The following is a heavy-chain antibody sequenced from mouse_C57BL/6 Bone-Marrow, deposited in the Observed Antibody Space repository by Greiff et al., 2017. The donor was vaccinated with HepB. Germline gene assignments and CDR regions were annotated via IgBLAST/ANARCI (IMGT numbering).Heavy chain of an antibody. CDR2: IYPGGGYT. CDR3: ARSGGTGFDY. V-gene: IGHV1-63*01. CDR1: GYTFTNYW. J-gene: IGHJ2*01. Sequence: VKLVESGAELVRPGTSVKMSCKASGYTFTNYWIGWAKQRPGHGLEWIGDIYPGGGYTNYNEKFKGKATLTADKSSSTAYMQFSSLTSEDSAIYYCARSGGTGFDYWGQGTTLTVSS. D-gene: IGHD4-1*01.